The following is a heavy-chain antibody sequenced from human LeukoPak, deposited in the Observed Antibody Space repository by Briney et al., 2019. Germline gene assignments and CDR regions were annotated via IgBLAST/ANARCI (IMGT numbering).Heavy chain of an antibody. J-gene: IGHJ4*02. Sequence: GGSLRLSCAASGFTFSTFAMIWVRQPPGKGLEWVATISGSGVMTYYADSVKGRFTVSGDNSKNTVYLQMSSLTAADTAVYYCAKDRSIGTYYTFDHWGQGTLVTVSS. CDR3: AKDRSIGTYYTFDH. CDR1: GFTFSTFA. D-gene: IGHD1-26*01. V-gene: IGHV3-23*01. CDR2: ISGSGVMT.